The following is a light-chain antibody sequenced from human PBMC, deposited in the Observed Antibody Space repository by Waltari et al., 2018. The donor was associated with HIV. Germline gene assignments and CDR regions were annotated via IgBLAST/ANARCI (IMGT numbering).Light chain of an antibody. Sequence: QSALTQPASVSGSPGQSITISCTGTSSDVGGYNLVSWYPQHPGKAPNLMIYEVTKRPSGVSNRFSGSKSGNTASLTISGLQAEDEADYYCCAYAGSTTYVSFGGGTKLTVL. CDR2: EVT. V-gene: IGLV2-23*02. J-gene: IGLJ2*01. CDR1: SSDVGGYNL. CDR3: CAYAGSTTYVS.